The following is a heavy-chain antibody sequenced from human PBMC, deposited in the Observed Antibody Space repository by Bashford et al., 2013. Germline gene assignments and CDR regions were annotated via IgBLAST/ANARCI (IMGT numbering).Heavy chain of an antibody. CDR2: INSDGSSI. Sequence: GSLRLSCAASGFSFSSYWMHWVRQAPGKGLVWVSRINSDGSSISYADSVKGRFTISRDNAKNTLYLQMNSLRAEDTAMYFCTRELWFGELFSWFDPGARDPGHRLL. CDR1: GFSFSSYW. CDR3: TRELWFGELFSWFDP. V-gene: IGHV3-74*01. D-gene: IGHD3-10*01. J-gene: IGHJ5*02.